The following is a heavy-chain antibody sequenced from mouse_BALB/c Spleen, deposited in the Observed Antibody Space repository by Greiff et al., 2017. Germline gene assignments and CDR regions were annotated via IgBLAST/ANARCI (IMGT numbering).Heavy chain of an antibody. Sequence: EVKLVESGGGLVQPGGSLKLSCAASGFTFSSFGMHWVRQAPEKGLEWVAYISSGSSTIYYADTVKGRFTISRDNPKNTLFLQMTSLRSEDTAMYYCARRSNWDYFDYWGQGTTLTVSS. J-gene: IGHJ2*01. D-gene: IGHD4-1*01. V-gene: IGHV5-17*02. CDR2: ISSGSSTI. CDR3: ARRSNWDYFDY. CDR1: GFTFSSFG.